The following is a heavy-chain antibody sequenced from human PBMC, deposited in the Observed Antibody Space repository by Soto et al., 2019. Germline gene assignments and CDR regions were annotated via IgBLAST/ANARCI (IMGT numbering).Heavy chain of an antibody. V-gene: IGHV4-34*01. Sequence: QVQLQQWGAGLLKPSETLSLTCAVYGGSFSGYYWSWIRQPPGKGLEWIGEINHSGSTTYNPSLKTPETLSVGASKHQFALHLSSLTAADTAVYYGARAAPRSGSGGSCSSGWDFWGQGPLVTVSS. CDR1: GGSFSGYY. J-gene: IGHJ4*02. CDR2: INHSGST. D-gene: IGHD2-15*01. CDR3: ARAAPRSGSGGSCSSGWDF.